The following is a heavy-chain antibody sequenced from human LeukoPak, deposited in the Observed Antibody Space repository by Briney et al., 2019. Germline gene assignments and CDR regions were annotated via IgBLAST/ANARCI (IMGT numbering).Heavy chain of an antibody. CDR3: ARYCSGGSCLGSFDY. CDR1: GSTFTGYY. D-gene: IGHD2-15*01. CDR2: INPNSGGT. J-gene: IGHJ4*02. V-gene: IGHV1-2*02. Sequence: GASVKVSCKASGSTFTGYYMHWVRQAPGQGLEWMGWINPNSGGTDYAQKFQGRVTMTRDTSITTAYMELSSLRSDDTAMYYCARYCSGGSCLGSFDYWGQGTLLTVSS.